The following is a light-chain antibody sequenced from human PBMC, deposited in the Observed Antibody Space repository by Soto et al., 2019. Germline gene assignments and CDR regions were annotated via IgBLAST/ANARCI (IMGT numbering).Light chain of an antibody. CDR2: GAS. CDR3: QQYNDWPLT. V-gene: IGKV3-15*01. J-gene: IGKJ4*01. CDR1: QSISRT. Sequence: EILMPQSPATLSVSPGEGLTLSCRASQSISRTLAWYQQRPGQAPRLLIYGASSRATGVPARFSGSGSGTEFTLTISSLQSEDFAVYYCQQYNDWPLTFGGGTKVDNK.